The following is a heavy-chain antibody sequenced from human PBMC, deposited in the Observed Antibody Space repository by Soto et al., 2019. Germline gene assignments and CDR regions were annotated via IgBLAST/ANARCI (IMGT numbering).Heavy chain of an antibody. CDR1: GYTFSNHG. J-gene: IGHJ4*02. Sequence: QVQLVQSGADVKKPGASVVVSCKTSGYTFSNHGVSWVRQAPGQGLEWMGWISTSNGNTNYAQKLQGRVTMTTDKSTSTAYMELRSLRSDHTAVYFCARDRDYYDCGGYWGQGTLVTVSS. CDR2: ISTSNGNT. D-gene: IGHD3-22*01. V-gene: IGHV1-18*01. CDR3: ARDRDYYDCGGY.